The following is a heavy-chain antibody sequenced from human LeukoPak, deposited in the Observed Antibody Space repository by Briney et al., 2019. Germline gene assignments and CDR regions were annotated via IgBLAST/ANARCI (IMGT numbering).Heavy chain of an antibody. J-gene: IGHJ4*02. CDR2: INPSGGST. CDR1: GYTFSDSY. CDR3: ARFHDPSRYSSSSGYYFDY. Sequence: ASVKVSCKASGYTFSDSYIHFVRQAPGQGLEWMGIINPSGGSTSYAQKFQGRVTMTRDMSTSTVYMELSSLRSEDTAVYYCARFHDPSRYSSSSGYYFDYWGQGTLVTVSS. V-gene: IGHV1-46*01. D-gene: IGHD6-6*01.